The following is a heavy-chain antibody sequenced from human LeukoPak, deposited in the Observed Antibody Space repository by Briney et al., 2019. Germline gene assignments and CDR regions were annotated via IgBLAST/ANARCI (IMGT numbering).Heavy chain of an antibody. CDR2: INPSGGST. CDR3: ARELNVLLWFGEGGAFDI. Sequence: ASVKVSCKASGYTCTSYYMHWVRQAPGQGLEWMGIINPSGGSTSYAQKFQGRVTMTRDTSTSTVYMELSSLRSEDTAVYYCARELNVLLWFGEGGAFDIWGQGTMVTVSS. V-gene: IGHV1-46*01. D-gene: IGHD3-10*01. J-gene: IGHJ3*02. CDR1: GYTCTSYY.